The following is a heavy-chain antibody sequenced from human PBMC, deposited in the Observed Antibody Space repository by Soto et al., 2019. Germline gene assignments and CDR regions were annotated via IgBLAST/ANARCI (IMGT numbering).Heavy chain of an antibody. CDR3: AIAEAGPKNWFDP. D-gene: IGHD6-13*01. V-gene: IGHV1-46*03. Sequence: ASVKVSCKASGYTFSSYYMHWVRQAPGQGLEWMGIINPSGGSTSYAQKFQGRVTMTRDTSTSTVYMELSSLRSEDTAVYYCAIAEAGPKNWFDPWGQGTLVTVSS. CDR1: GYTFSSYY. J-gene: IGHJ5*02. CDR2: INPSGGST.